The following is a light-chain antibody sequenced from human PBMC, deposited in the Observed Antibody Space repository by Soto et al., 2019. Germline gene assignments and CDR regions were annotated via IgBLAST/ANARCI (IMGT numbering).Light chain of an antibody. CDR2: DAS. Sequence: DIQMTQSPSTLSASVGDRVTVTCRASQSISTWLAWYQQKPGKAPNLLIYDASSLESGVPSRFSGSGSGTEFTLTITSLHPDDFATYYCQQYNSYSTFGQGTKVDIK. J-gene: IGKJ1*01. CDR3: QQYNSYST. CDR1: QSISTW. V-gene: IGKV1-5*01.